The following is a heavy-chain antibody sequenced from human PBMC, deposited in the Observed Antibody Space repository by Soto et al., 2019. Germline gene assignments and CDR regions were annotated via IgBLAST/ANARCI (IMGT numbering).Heavy chain of an antibody. CDR1: GGSFSGYY. D-gene: IGHD1-7*01. Sequence: SATLSLTCAVYGGSFSGYYWSWIRQPPGKGLEWIGEINHSGSTNYNPSLKSRVTISVDTSKNQFSLKLSSVTAADTAVYYCARGRWNYVHWGQGTLVTVSS. V-gene: IGHV4-34*01. CDR3: ARGRWNYVH. J-gene: IGHJ4*02. CDR2: INHSGST.